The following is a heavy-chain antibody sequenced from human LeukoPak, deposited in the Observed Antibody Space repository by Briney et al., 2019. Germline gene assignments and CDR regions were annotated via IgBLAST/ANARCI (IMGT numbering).Heavy chain of an antibody. CDR3: ARDFPDPLGGYNWVAY. J-gene: IGHJ4*02. Sequence: ASVKVSCKASGYTFTSYYMHWGRQAPGQGLEWMGIINPSGGSTSYAQKFQGRVTMTRDTSTSTVYMELSSLRSEDTAVYYCARDFPDPLGGYNWVAYWGQGTLVTVSS. V-gene: IGHV1-46*01. CDR2: INPSGGST. D-gene: IGHD5-24*01. CDR1: GYTFTSYY.